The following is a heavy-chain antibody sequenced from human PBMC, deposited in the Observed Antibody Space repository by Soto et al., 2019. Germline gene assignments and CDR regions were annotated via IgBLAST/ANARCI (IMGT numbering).Heavy chain of an antibody. CDR2: INHSGST. J-gene: IGHJ4*02. V-gene: IGHV4-34*01. CDR1: GGSFSGYY. Sequence: SETLSLTCAVYGGSFSGYYWSWIRQPPGKGLEWIGEINHSGSTNYNPSLKSRVTISVDTSKNQFSLKLSSVTAADTAVYYCARALQDYFDYWGQGALVTVSS. CDR3: ARALQDYFDY.